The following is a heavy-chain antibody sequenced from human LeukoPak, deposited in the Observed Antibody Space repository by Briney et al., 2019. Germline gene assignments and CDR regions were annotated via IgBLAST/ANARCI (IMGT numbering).Heavy chain of an antibody. CDR3: AKDPINWGSIYFDC. Sequence: GGSLRLSCAASGFIFSDYWMHWVRQGPGKGLVWVSRIKSDGSSTSYAESVKGRFTISRDNAKNTVYVHMNSLRDEDTAVYWCAKDPINWGSIYFDCWGQGTLVTVSS. V-gene: IGHV3-74*01. CDR1: GFIFSDYW. D-gene: IGHD7-27*01. CDR2: IKSDGSST. J-gene: IGHJ4*02.